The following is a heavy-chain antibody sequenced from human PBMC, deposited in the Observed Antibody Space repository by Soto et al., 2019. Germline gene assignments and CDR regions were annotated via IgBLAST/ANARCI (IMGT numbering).Heavy chain of an antibody. D-gene: IGHD4-17*01. Sequence: EVQLVESGGGLVKPGGSLRLSCAASGFTFSSYSMNWVRQAPGKGLEWVSSISSSSSYIYYADSVKGRFTISRDNAKNSLYLKMNGLRAEDRAVYYCGREFSSGDYVPRDYGGQGPVVPVSS. CDR2: ISSSSSYI. CDR1: GFTFSSYS. V-gene: IGHV3-21*01. J-gene: IGHJ4*02. CDR3: GREFSSGDYVPRDY.